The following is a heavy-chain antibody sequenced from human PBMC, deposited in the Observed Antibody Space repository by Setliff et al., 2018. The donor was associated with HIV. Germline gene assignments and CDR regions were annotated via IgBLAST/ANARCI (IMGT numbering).Heavy chain of an antibody. Sequence: SVKVSCKTSGGTYSSYGISWVRQAPGQGLEWMGGIIPMFGTGFYAQKFQGRVTITTDESRSTAYMELSSLSSEDTAVFYCARVGHSSSYHYYGMDVWGQGTTVTVSS. CDR2: IIPMFGTG. V-gene: IGHV1-69*05. CDR1: GGTYSSYG. CDR3: ARVGHSSSYHYYGMDV. D-gene: IGHD6-13*01. J-gene: IGHJ6*02.